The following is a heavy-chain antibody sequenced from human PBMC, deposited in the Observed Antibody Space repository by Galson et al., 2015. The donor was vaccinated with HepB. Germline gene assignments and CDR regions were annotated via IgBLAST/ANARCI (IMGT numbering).Heavy chain of an antibody. J-gene: IGHJ4*02. Sequence: SLRLSCAASGFTFSGYAMHWVRQAPGKGLEWVTLISYDGSGKYYADSVKGRFTISRDNSRNTLYLQMNSPRAEDTAVYYCARGLDSPGIAVDWGQGTLVTVSS. CDR1: GFTFSGYA. V-gene: IGHV3-30*04. CDR3: ARGLDSPGIAVD. D-gene: IGHD6-19*01. CDR2: ISYDGSGK.